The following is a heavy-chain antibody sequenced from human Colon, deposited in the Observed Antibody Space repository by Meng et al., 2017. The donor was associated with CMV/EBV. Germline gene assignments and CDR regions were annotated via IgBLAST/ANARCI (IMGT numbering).Heavy chain of an antibody. Sequence: GESLKISCEGSGFPFNSHSMNWVRQAPGKGLEWISYISSSGKDEYYADSVKGRFTISRDNAKNTLYLQMNSLRAEDTAVYYCARRVGYQLPLDYWGQGTLVTVSS. D-gene: IGHD2-2*01. CDR3: ARRVGYQLPLDY. V-gene: IGHV3-21*05. J-gene: IGHJ4*02. CDR1: GFPFNSHS. CDR2: ISSSGKDE.